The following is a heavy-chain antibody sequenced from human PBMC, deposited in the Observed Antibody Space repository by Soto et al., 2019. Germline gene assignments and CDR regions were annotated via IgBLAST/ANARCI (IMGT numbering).Heavy chain of an antibody. CDR1: GVSFSGYY. CDR2: INHSGST. J-gene: IGHJ4*02. Sequence: SETLSLTCAVYGVSFSGYYWSWLRQPPGKGLEWIGEINHSGSTNYNPSLKSRVTISVDTSKNQFSLKLSSVTAADTAVYYCASPGRYYGSGSHAFDYWGQGTLVTVSS. CDR3: ASPGRYYGSGSHAFDY. V-gene: IGHV4-34*01. D-gene: IGHD3-10*01.